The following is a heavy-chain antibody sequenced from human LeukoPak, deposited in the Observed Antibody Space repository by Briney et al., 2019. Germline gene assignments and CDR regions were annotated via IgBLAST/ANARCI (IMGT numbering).Heavy chain of an antibody. CDR3: ARELLYQLLSFDY. V-gene: IGHV4-34*01. CDR2: INHSGST. Sequence: PSETLSLTCAVYGGSFSGYYWSWIRQPPGKGLEWIGEINHSGSTNYNPSLKSRVTISVDTSKNQFSLKLSSVTAADTAVYYCARELLYQLLSFDYWGQGTLVTVSS. CDR1: GGSFSGYY. J-gene: IGHJ4*02. D-gene: IGHD2-2*01.